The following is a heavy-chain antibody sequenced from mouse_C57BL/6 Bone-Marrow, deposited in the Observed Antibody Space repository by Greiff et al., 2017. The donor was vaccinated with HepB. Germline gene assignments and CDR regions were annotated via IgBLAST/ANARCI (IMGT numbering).Heavy chain of an antibody. Sequence: EVKLVESGGGLVQPGGSLKLSCAASGFTFSDYYMYWVRQTPEKRLEWVAYISNGGGSTYYPDTVKGRFTISRDNAKNTLYLQMSRLKAEDTAMYYCARDAYWGQGTLVTVSA. CDR2: ISNGGGST. CDR3: ARDAY. J-gene: IGHJ3*01. V-gene: IGHV5-12*01. CDR1: GFTFSDYY.